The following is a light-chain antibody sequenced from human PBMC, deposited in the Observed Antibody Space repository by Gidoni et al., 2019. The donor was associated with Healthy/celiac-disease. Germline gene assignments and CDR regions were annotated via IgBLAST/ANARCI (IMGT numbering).Light chain of an antibody. CDR3: QNRWT. CDR2: GAA. CDR1: QSVSSN. J-gene: IGKJ2*01. Sequence: EIVMTQSPATLSVSPGERATLSCRAIQSVSSNLAWYQQKPGQAPRLLIYGAATRATGIPARFSGSGSGKEFTLTISSLKSEDFAVYYCQNRWTFGQGTKLEIK. V-gene: IGKV3-15*01.